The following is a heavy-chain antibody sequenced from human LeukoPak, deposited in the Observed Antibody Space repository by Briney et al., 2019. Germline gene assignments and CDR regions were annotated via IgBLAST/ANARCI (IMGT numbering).Heavy chain of an antibody. CDR2: TYYSGSI. Sequence: SETLSLTCTVSGRSISSSSYYWGWLREPPGKGLEWLGRTYYSGSIYYNPSLKRRVTISVDSSKHTFSLTLRAVTAPHTTTFPCAGSPAEAPTYDDYSCGSGIDYWGQGTLVTVSS. D-gene: IGHD3-22*01. CDR1: GRSISSSSYY. J-gene: IGHJ4*01. CDR3: AGSPAEAPTYDDYSCGSGIDY. V-gene: IGHV4-39*01.